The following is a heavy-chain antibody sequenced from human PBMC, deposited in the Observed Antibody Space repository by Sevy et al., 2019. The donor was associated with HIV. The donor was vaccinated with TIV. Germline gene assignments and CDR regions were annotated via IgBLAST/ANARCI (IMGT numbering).Heavy chain of an antibody. J-gene: IGHJ5*02. CDR2: IGIAGDT. CDR1: GFTFSSYD. Sequence: GGSLRLSCAASGFTFSSYDMHWVRQVTGQGLEWVSGIGIAGDTYYPGSVKGRFTISRENDRNSLDLQMNSLRAGDTAVYYCVRGNNLGELGYWFDPWGQGTLVTVSS. CDR3: VRGNNLGELGYWFDP. V-gene: IGHV3-13*01. D-gene: IGHD3-10*01.